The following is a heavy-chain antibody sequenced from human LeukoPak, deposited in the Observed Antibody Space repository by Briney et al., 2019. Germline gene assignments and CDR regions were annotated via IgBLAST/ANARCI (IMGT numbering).Heavy chain of an antibody. V-gene: IGHV1-8*03. CDR3: ARAGYSGSHDAFDI. CDR2: MNPNSGNT. J-gene: IGHJ3*02. D-gene: IGHD1-26*01. CDR1: VYTFTSYD. Sequence: ASVTVSFTSSVYTFTSYDINWVGQAPGQGREGMGWMNPNSGNTGYAQKFQGRVTITRNTSISTAYMELSSLRSEDTAVYYCARAGYSGSHDAFDIWSQGTMVTVSS.